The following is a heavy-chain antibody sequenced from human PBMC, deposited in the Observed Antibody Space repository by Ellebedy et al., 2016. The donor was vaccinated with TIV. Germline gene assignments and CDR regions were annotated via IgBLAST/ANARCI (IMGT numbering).Heavy chain of an antibody. V-gene: IGHV1-69*06. CDR1: GGTFNTYA. CDR3: AREGDSGSYVFHF. J-gene: IGHJ4*02. CDR2: IIPVFATA. D-gene: IGHD3-16*01. Sequence: AASVKVSCKASGGTFNTYAINWVRQDPGQGLEWMGMIIPVFATASYAQKFQGRVTITADTSTGTAYMELNNLRSDDTAVYYCAREGDSGSYVFHFWGQGTLVNVSS.